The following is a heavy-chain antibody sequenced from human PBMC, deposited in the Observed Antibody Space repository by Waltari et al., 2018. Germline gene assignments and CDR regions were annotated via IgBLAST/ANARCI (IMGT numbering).Heavy chain of an antibody. Sequence: EVELWESGGGLVQPGGYLRLSCAASGFTFNRYYISWVRQAPGKGLGGVSAIDSRGGDTYYADSVKGRFAISRDNSRDTLYLHMNRLTSDDTAVYFCVKIAILELQDVEQDSWGQGTLVSVSS. CDR1: GFTFNRYY. J-gene: IGHJ4*02. D-gene: IGHD2-21*01. CDR3: VKIAILELQDVEQDS. V-gene: IGHV3-23*05. CDR2: IDSRGGDT.